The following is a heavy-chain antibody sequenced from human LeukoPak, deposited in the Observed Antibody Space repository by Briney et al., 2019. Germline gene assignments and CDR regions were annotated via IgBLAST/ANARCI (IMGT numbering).Heavy chain of an antibody. CDR2: IWYDGSNK. D-gene: IGHD3-10*01. CDR3: ARDGVRRWFGDRPSGYYGMDV. J-gene: IGHJ6*02. V-gene: IGHV3-33*01. CDR1: GFTFSSYG. Sequence: PGGSLRLSCAASGFTFSSYGMHWVRQAPGKGLEWVAVIWYDGSNKYYADSVKGRFTISRDNSKNTLYLQMNSLRAEDTAVYYCARDGVRRWFGDRPSGYYGMDVWGQGTTVTVSS.